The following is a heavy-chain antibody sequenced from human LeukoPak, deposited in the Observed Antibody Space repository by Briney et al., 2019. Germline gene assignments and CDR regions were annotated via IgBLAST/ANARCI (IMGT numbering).Heavy chain of an antibody. CDR2: IIPIFGTA. CDR3: ARLAYCSSTSCYPGAFDI. J-gene: IGHJ3*02. D-gene: IGHD2-2*01. V-gene: IGHV1-69*13. Sequence: GASVKVSCKASGGTFSSYAISWVRQAPGQGLEWMGGIIPIFGTANYAQKFQGRVTITADESTSTAYMELSSLRSEDTAVYYCARLAYCSSTSCYPGAFDIWGQGTMVTVSS. CDR1: GGTFSSYA.